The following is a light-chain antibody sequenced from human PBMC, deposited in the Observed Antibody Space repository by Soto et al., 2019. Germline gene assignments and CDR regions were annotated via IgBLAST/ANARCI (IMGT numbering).Light chain of an antibody. V-gene: IGLV2-14*01. CDR3: TSYSRYSVLV. Sequence: QSLLTHPASLSGSPGQSITISCTGTSSDIGGYKYVSWYQQHPGKAPKLIIFEVSNRPSGVSDRFSGSNSGNTASLTISGLQAEDEADYYCTSYSRYSVLVFGGGTKVTVL. CDR2: EVS. J-gene: IGLJ3*02. CDR1: SSDIGGYKY.